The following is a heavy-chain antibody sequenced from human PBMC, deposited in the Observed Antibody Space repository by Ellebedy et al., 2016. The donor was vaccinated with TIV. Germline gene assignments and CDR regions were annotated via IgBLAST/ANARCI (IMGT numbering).Heavy chain of an antibody. CDR2: IYYSGDT. J-gene: IGHJ3*01. CDR3: ASLPRRQDDQELTFDL. D-gene: IGHD1-7*01. Sequence: SETLSLXXTVSGGSVRGYYWSWIRQPPGKRLEWVAYIYYSGDTNYNPSLNSRVSISIDTSRNQFSLRLTSVTAADTAVYYCASLPRRQDDQELTFDLWGQGTMVTVSS. CDR1: GGSVRGYY. V-gene: IGHV4-59*02.